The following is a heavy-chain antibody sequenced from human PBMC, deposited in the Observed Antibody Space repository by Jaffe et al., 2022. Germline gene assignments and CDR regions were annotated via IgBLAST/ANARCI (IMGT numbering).Heavy chain of an antibody. V-gene: IGHV3-23*01. D-gene: IGHD3-10*01. J-gene: IGHJ5*01. CDR3: ATRGVLNWFDS. CDR2: ISGTDGSK. Sequence: EVHMLESGGGLVQPGGSLRLSCAVSGFTFSFYALTWVRQAPGKGLEWVSLISGTDGSKYYADSVKGRFTIATDRSKNTLYLQMNSLRVEDTAVYYCATRGVLNWFDSWGQGTLVTVSS. CDR1: GFTFSFYA.